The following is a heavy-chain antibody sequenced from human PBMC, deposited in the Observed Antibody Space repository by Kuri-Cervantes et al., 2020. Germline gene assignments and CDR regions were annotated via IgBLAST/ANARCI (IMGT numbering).Heavy chain of an antibody. CDR2: IYWDDDK. CDR3: AHRRDSYGYAGPSGSAGAFDI. J-gene: IGHJ3*02. CDR1: GFSLSTSGEG. V-gene: IGHV2-5*02. D-gene: IGHD3-10*01. Sequence: SGPTLVKPTQTLTLTCTFSGFSLSTSGEGVGWIRQPPGKALEWLALIYWDDDKRYSPSLKSRLTITKDTSKNQVVLTMTNRDPVDTATYYCAHRRDSYGYAGPSGSAGAFDIWGQGTMVTVSS.